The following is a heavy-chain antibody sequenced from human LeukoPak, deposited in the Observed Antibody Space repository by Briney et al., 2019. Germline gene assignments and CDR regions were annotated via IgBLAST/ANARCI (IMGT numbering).Heavy chain of an antibody. CDR2: IYPSGST. J-gene: IGHJ6*03. CDR1: GYSISSGYY. D-gene: IGHD2-15*01. Sequence: SETLSLTCAVSGYSISSGYYWGWIRQPPGKGPEVIGGIYPSGSTYYNPSLKSRVTISVDTSKNQFSLKLSSVTTADTAVYYCAADIVVVVAATSVHYYYYMDVWGKGTTVTVSS. CDR3: AADIVVVVAATSVHYYYYMDV. V-gene: IGHV4-38-2*01.